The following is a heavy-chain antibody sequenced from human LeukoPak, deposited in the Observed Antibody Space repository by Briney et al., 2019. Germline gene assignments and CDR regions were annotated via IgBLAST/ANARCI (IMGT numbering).Heavy chain of an antibody. CDR1: GFTFSNAW. V-gene: IGHV3-7*01. CDR3: AREGPLRSSDY. J-gene: IGHJ4*02. Sequence: GGSLRLSCAASGFTFSNAWMSWVRQAPGKGLEWVANIKQDGSEKYYVDSVKGRFTISRDNAKNSLYLQMNSLRAEDTAVYYCAREGPLRSSDYWGQGTLVTVSS. CDR2: IKQDGSEK.